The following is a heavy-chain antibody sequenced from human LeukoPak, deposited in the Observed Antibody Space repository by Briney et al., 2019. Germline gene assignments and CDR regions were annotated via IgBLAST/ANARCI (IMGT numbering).Heavy chain of an antibody. Sequence: ASVKVSCKASGYTFTDYYMHWVRRAPGQGLEWMGWINPSSGGTNYAQKFQGRVTATRDTSISTAYMDLSRLRSDDTAVYYCARAGVWDYSDSSGYHNAAFDIWGQGTMVTVSS. V-gene: IGHV1-2*02. CDR3: ARAGVWDYSDSSGYHNAAFDI. CDR2: INPSSGGT. J-gene: IGHJ3*02. CDR1: GYTFTDYY. D-gene: IGHD3-22*01.